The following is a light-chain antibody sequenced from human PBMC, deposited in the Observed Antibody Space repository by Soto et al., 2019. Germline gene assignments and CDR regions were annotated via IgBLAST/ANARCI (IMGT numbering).Light chain of an antibody. CDR1: SSDVGGYNY. V-gene: IGLV2-14*01. J-gene: IGLJ1*01. Sequence: SALTQPSSVSGYPGQSIAISCTGTSSDVGGYNYVSWYQQHPGKAPKLMVYDVTNRPSGVSSRFSGSKSGNTASLTISGLQAEDEADYYCSSYTSSSTRVFGTGTKVTVL. CDR2: DVT. CDR3: SSYTSSSTRV.